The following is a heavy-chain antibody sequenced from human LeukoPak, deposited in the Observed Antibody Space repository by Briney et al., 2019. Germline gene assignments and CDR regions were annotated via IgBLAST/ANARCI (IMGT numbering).Heavy chain of an antibody. D-gene: IGHD3-22*01. CDR3: SSSAYDTSSYYFFNY. V-gene: IGHV4-31*03. Sequence: PSQTLSLTCTVSGGSISSGDYYWNWIRQHPGKGLEWIGYIYYNGNTYYNPSLKSRVTISVDTSKNQFSLKLSSVTAADTAVYYCSSSAYDTSSYYFFNYWGQGTLVTVSS. J-gene: IGHJ4*02. CDR2: IYYNGNT. CDR1: GGSISSGDYY.